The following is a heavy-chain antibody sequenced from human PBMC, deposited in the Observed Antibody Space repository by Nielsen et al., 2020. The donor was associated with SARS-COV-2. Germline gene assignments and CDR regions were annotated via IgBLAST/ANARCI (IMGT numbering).Heavy chain of an antibody. D-gene: IGHD3-22*01. CDR2: IKQGGNEK. J-gene: IGHJ4*02. Sequence: GESLKISCVASGFTFHNFWMAWVRQAPGKGLERVANIKQGGNEKYYVDSVKGRFTISRDNSKNTLYLQMNSLRAEDTAVYYCARGYGGYYKCYFDYWGQGTLVTVSS. CDR1: GFTFHNFW. V-gene: IGHV3-7*04. CDR3: ARGYGGYYKCYFDY.